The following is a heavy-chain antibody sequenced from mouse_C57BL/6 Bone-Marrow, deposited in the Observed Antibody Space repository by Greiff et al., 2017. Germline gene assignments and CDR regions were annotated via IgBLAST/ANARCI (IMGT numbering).Heavy chain of an antibody. CDR1: GYTFTDYY. CDR3: AKWGTTVVATDYFDY. CDR2: INPNNGGT. V-gene: IGHV1-26*01. J-gene: IGHJ2*01. Sequence: EVKLQQSGPELVKPGASVKISCKASGYTFTDYYMNWVKQSHGKSLEWIGDINPNNGGTSYNQKFKGKATLTVDKSSSTADMELRSLTSEDSAVYYCAKWGTTVVATDYFDYWGQGTTLTVSS. D-gene: IGHD1-1*01.